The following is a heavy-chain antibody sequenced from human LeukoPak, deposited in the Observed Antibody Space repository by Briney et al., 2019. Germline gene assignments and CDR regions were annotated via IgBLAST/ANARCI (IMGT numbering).Heavy chain of an antibody. CDR2: IYYSGRT. Sequence: SETLSLTCTVSGGSISSTSDYWGWIRQPPGKGLEWIGIIYYSGRTYYNPSLKSRVTISVDTSKNQFSLNLSSVTAPDTAVYYCARVLNYYDSSGYYFSYWGQGTLVTVSS. V-gene: IGHV4-39*01. CDR3: ARVLNYYDSSGYYFSY. J-gene: IGHJ4*02. CDR1: GGSISSTSDY. D-gene: IGHD3-22*01.